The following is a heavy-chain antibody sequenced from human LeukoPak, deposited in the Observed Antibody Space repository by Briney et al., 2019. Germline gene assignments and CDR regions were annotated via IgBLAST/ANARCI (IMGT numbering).Heavy chain of an antibody. D-gene: IGHD2-2*01. CDR3: ANVLLDCFSCSFFDY. CDR2: ISGSGGST. CDR1: GFTFSSYA. V-gene: IGHV3-23*01. J-gene: IGHJ4*02. Sequence: GGSLRLSCAASGFTFSSYAMSWVRQAPGKGLEWVSAISGSGGSTYYADSVKGRFTVSRDNSKNTLYLQMNSLRAEDTAVYYCANVLLDCFSCSFFDYWGQGTLVTVSS.